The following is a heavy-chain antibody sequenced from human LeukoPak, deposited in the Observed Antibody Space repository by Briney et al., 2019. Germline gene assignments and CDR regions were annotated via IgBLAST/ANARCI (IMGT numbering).Heavy chain of an antibody. CDR3: ARWGNDYSQFDS. CDR1: GFPFSTYS. V-gene: IGHV3-23*01. CDR2: VSGSGDNT. J-gene: IGHJ4*02. Sequence: GGSLRLSCAASGFPFSTYSMHWVRQAPGKGLEWVSVVSGSGDNTNYADSVKGRFTISRDNSKNTLFLQMNSLRTEDTAVYFCARWGNDYSQFDSWGQGTLVTVS. D-gene: IGHD4-11*01.